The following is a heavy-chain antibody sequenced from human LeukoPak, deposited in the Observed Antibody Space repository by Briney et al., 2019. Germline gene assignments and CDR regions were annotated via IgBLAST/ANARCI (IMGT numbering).Heavy chain of an antibody. V-gene: IGHV1-18*01. J-gene: IGHJ6*02. D-gene: IGHD3-22*01. CDR2: ISAYNGNT. CDR3: ARGSPTYYYDSSGYPKGYYGMDV. Sequence: ASVKVSCKASGYTFTSYGISWVRQAPGQGPEWMGWISAYNGNTNYAQKLQGRVTMTTDTSTSTAYMELRSLRSDDTAVYYCARGSPTYYYDSSGYPKGYYGMDVWGQGTTVTVSS. CDR1: GYTFTSYG.